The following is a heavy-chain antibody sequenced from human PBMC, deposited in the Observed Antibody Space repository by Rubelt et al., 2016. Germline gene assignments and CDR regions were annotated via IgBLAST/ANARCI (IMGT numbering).Heavy chain of an antibody. CDR2: IWSDGSNK. Sequence: TFTSYGMHWVRQAPGKGLESVAVIWSDGSNKDYADSVKGRFTISRDNARNSLYLQMISLRVEDTAVYYCARGRTLGYWGQGALVTVSS. CDR1: TFTSYG. J-gene: IGHJ4*02. CDR3: ARGRTLGY. V-gene: IGHV3-33*01. D-gene: IGHD2/OR15-2a*01.